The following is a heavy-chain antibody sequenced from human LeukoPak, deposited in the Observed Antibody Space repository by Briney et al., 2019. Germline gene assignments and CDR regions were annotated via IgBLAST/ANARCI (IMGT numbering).Heavy chain of an antibody. D-gene: IGHD5-18*01. CDR3: ARDLATYSYGYIYGF. Sequence: GGSLRLSCAASGFTFNAYAMRWVRQAPGKGPEWVAVVWYDGTNQYYADSVKGRFTISRDNSKNTVFLQMNSLRADDTATYYCARDLATYSYGYIYGFWGQGTLVTVSS. V-gene: IGHV3-33*08. CDR1: GFTFNAYA. CDR2: VWYDGTNQ. J-gene: IGHJ4*02.